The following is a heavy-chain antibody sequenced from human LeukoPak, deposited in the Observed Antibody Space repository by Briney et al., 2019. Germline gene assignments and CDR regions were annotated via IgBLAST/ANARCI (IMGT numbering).Heavy chain of an antibody. Sequence: SVKVSCKASGGTFSSYAISWVRQAPGQGLEWMGRIIPIFGTANCAQKFQGRVTITTDESTSTAYMELSSLRSEDTAVYYCARVRHYDFWSGYYFDYWGQGTLVTVSS. CDR2: IIPIFGTA. CDR3: ARVRHYDFWSGYYFDY. CDR1: GGTFSSYA. J-gene: IGHJ4*02. D-gene: IGHD3-3*01. V-gene: IGHV1-69*05.